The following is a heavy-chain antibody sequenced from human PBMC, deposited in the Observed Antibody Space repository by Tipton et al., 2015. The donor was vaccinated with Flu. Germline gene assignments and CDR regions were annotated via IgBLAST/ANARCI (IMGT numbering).Heavy chain of an antibody. Sequence: TLSLTCTVSGGSISSYYWSWIRQPAGKGLEWIGRIYTSGSTNYNPSLKSRVTMSVDTSKNQFSLKLSSVTAADTAVYYCARLYPQRSGYDFWTSTTGAGWFDPWGQGTLVTVSS. V-gene: IGHV4-4*07. CDR1: GGSISSYY. CDR3: ARLYPQRSGYDFWTSTTGAGWFDP. J-gene: IGHJ5*02. D-gene: IGHD3-3*01. CDR2: IYTSGST.